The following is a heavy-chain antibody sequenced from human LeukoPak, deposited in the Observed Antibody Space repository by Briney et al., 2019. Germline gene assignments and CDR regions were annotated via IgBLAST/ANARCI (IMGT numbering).Heavy chain of an antibody. V-gene: IGHV4-31*03. CDR1: GGSLSSGGYY. CDR3: ARYSTYNWFDP. Sequence: SETLSLTCTVSGGSLSSGGYYWSWIRQHPGKGLEWIGYIYYSGSTYYNPSLKSRVTISVDTSKNQFSLKLSSVTVADTAVYYCARYSTYNWFDPWGQGTLVTVSS. D-gene: IGHD6-13*01. J-gene: IGHJ5*02. CDR2: IYYSGST.